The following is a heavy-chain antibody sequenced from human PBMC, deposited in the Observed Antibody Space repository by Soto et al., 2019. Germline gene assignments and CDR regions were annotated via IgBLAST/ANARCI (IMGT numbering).Heavy chain of an antibody. CDR2: INHSGST. D-gene: IGHD1-1*01. Sequence: QVQLQQWGAGLLKPSETLSLTCAVYGGSFSGYYWSWIRQPPGKGLEWIGEINHSGSTNYNPSLTRRVNISVDPSKNQFSLTLSSVTGADTAVYYCARFGTRGVNWFDPWGQGTLVTVCS. J-gene: IGHJ5*02. CDR1: GGSFSGYY. V-gene: IGHV4-34*01. CDR3: ARFGTRGVNWFDP.